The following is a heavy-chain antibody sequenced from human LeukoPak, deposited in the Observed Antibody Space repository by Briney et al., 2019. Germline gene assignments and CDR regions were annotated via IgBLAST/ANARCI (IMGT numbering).Heavy chain of an antibody. Sequence: PGGSLRLSCAASGFTFSTYNMNWVRQVPGKGLEWVSSITSSSTYTFYADSVKGRFTISRDNAQNSLYLQINSLRAEDTAVYYCARDPYSGRYGDYYYYYMDVWGKGTTVTISS. J-gene: IGHJ6*03. D-gene: IGHD1-26*01. CDR2: ITSSSTYT. V-gene: IGHV3-21*01. CDR3: ARDPYSGRYGDYYYYYMDV. CDR1: GFTFSTYN.